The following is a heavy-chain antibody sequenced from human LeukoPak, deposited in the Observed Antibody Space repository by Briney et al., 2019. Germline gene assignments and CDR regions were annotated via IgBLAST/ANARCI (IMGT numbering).Heavy chain of an antibody. CDR2: ISSNGGST. J-gene: IGHJ4*02. V-gene: IGHV3-64*01. Sequence: GGSLRLSCAASGFTFSTYGMHWVRQAPGKGLGYVSAISSNGGSTYYANSVKGRFTISRDNSKNTLYLQMGSLRAEDMAVYYCYGGGYWGQGTLVTVSS. CDR1: GFTFSTYG. CDR3: YGGGY. D-gene: IGHD4-23*01.